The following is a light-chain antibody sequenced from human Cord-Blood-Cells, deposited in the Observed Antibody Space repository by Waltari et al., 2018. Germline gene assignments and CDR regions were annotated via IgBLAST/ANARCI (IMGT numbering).Light chain of an antibody. CDR2: EGS. CDR3: CSYAGSSTVV. J-gene: IGLJ2*01. V-gene: IGLV2-23*01. CDR1: SRVVGSYYL. Sequence: QSALTQPASVSRSPGQSVTISCTGTSRVVGSYYLVSWYQQHPGKAPKLMIYEGSKRPSGVSIRFSGSKSGNTASLTISGLQAEDEADYYCCSYAGSSTVVFGGGTKLTVL.